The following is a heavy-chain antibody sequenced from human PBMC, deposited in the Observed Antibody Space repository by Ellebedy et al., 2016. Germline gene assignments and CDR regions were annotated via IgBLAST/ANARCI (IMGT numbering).Heavy chain of an antibody. Sequence: SETLSLTXTVSGGSISSYYWNWIRQPAGKGLEWIGRIYTSGSTNYNPSLQSRVTMSVDTSKNQFSLKLTSVTAADTAVYYCARGAISTGADYWGQGTLVTVSS. CDR1: GGSISSYY. V-gene: IGHV4-4*07. CDR2: IYTSGST. D-gene: IGHD1-14*01. J-gene: IGHJ4*02. CDR3: ARGAISTGADY.